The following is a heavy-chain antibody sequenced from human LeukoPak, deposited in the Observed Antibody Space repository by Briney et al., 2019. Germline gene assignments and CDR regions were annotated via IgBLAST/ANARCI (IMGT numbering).Heavy chain of an antibody. Sequence: SETLSLTCAVYGGSFSDSYWTWIRQPPGKGLEWIGEINHSGSTNYNPSLKSRVTISVDTSKNQFSLKLSSVTAADTAVYYCARDPLISFDYWGQGTLVTVSS. J-gene: IGHJ4*02. CDR2: INHSGST. CDR3: ARDPLISFDY. CDR1: GGSFSDSY. D-gene: IGHD3/OR15-3a*01. V-gene: IGHV4-34*01.